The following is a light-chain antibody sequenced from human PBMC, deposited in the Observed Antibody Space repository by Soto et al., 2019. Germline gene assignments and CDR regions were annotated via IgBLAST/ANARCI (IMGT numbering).Light chain of an antibody. CDR1: TGAVTSGYF. V-gene: IGLV7-43*01. CDR3: LLYCGGDQLWV. CDR2: STG. Sequence: QTVVTQEPSLTVSPGGTVTLTCASSTGAVTSGYFPNWFQQKPGQAPRALIYSTGNKHSWTPARFSGSLLGGKAALTLSGVQPEDEAEYYCLLYCGGDQLWVFGGGTQLTVL. J-gene: IGLJ3*02.